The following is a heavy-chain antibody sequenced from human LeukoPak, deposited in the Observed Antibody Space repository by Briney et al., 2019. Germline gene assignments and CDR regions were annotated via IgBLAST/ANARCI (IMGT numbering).Heavy chain of an antibody. V-gene: IGHV4-34*12. CDR2: IIHSGST. CDR3: ARNYGSGSYWSRSPYYYYGMDV. CDR1: GGSFSGYY. Sequence: SETLSLTCAVYGGSFSGYYWSWIRQPPGKGLEWIGEIIHSGSTNYNPSLKSRVTISVDTSKNQFSLKLSSVTAADAAVYYCARNYGSGSYWSRSPYYYYGMDVWGQGTTVTVSS. J-gene: IGHJ6*02. D-gene: IGHD3-10*01.